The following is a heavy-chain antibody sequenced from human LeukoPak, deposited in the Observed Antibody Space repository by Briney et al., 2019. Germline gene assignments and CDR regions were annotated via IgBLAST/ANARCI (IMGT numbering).Heavy chain of an antibody. J-gene: IGHJ4*02. CDR1: GYTFTGYY. CDR2: INPNSGGT. Sequence: ASVKVSCKASGYTFTGYYMHWVRQAPGQGLEWMGWINPNSGGTNYVQKFQGRVTMTRDTSISTAYMELSRLRSDDTAVYYCARDGGYCSGGSCYYVFDYWGQGTLVTVSS. CDR3: ARDGGYCSGGSCYYVFDY. V-gene: IGHV1-2*02. D-gene: IGHD2-15*01.